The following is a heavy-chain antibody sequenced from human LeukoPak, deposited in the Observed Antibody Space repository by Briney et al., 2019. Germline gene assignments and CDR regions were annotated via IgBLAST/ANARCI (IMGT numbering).Heavy chain of an antibody. Sequence: GGSLRLSCAASGFTFSSYGMHWVRQAPGKGLEWVSAISGSGGSTYYADSVKGRFTISRDNSKNSLYLQMNSLRDEDTAVYYCARDGWFDYWGQGTLVTVSS. D-gene: IGHD6-19*01. CDR1: GFTFSSYG. V-gene: IGHV3-23*01. CDR3: ARDGWFDY. CDR2: ISGSGGST. J-gene: IGHJ4*02.